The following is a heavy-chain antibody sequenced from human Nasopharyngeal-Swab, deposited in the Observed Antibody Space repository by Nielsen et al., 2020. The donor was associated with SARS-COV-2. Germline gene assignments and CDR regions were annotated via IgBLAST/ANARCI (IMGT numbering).Heavy chain of an antibody. Sequence: GESLKISCAASGFTFSSYEMNWVRQAPGKGLEWPSYISSSGSITYYADSVKGRLTISRDNAKNSVFLQMDSLRAEDTAVYYCARRYSSSSGALPDYWGQGTLVTVSS. CDR1: GFTFSSYE. V-gene: IGHV3-48*03. J-gene: IGHJ4*02. CDR2: ISSSGSIT. CDR3: ARRYSSSSGALPDY. D-gene: IGHD6-6*01.